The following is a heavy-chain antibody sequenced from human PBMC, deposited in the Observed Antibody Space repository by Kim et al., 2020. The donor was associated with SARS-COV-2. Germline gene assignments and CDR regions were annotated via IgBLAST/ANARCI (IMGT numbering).Heavy chain of an antibody. CDR3: ASEARYFDWLSMGGYFDY. J-gene: IGHJ4*02. CDR2: IWYDGSNK. Sequence: GGSLRLSCAASGFTFSSYAMHWVRQAPGKGLEWVAVIWYDGSNKYYADSVKGRFTISRDNSKNTLYLQMNSLRAEDTAVYYCASEARYFDWLSMGGYFDYWGQGTLVTVSS. CDR1: GFTFSSYA. V-gene: IGHV3-33*01. D-gene: IGHD3-9*01.